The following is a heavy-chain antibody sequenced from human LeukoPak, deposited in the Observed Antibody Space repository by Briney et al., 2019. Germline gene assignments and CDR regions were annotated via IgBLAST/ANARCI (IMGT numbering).Heavy chain of an antibody. D-gene: IGHD1-26*01. J-gene: IGHJ4*01. Sequence: PGESLRLSCAASGFMFADHGTTWVRQVPGQGLEWVSGINWNGGSTGYVDSVKGRFTISRDNAKNVLFLQMNNLRAEDTAFYYCARGEWDLRDWGQGTLVIVSS. CDR3: ARGEWDLRD. CDR2: INWNGGST. V-gene: IGHV3-20*04. CDR1: GFMFADHG.